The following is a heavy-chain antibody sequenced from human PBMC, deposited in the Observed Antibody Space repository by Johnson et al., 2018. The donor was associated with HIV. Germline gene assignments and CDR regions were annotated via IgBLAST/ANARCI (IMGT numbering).Heavy chain of an antibody. Sequence: VQLVESGGGVVRPGGFLRLSCAASGFTFDDFGMSWVRQAPGKGLEWVSAISGSGGSTYYADSVKGRFTISRDNSKNTLYLQMNSLRAEDTAVYCCAKGGQWELLAAFDIWGQGTMVTVSS. CDR3: AKGGQWELLAAFDI. V-gene: IGHV3-23*04. D-gene: IGHD1-26*01. CDR2: ISGSGGST. J-gene: IGHJ3*02. CDR1: GFTFDDFG.